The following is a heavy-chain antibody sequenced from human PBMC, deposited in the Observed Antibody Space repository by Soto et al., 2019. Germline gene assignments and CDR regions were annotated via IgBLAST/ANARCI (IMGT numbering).Heavy chain of an antibody. Sequence: GGSLRLSCAASGFTFSSCAMSWVRQAPGKGLEWVSAISDSGGSTYYADSVKGRFTISRDNSKNTLYLQMNSLRAEDTAIYYCAKPLGDDFWSGYSGASQYYYSYYMDVWGKGTTVTVSS. CDR2: ISDSGGST. V-gene: IGHV3-23*01. J-gene: IGHJ6*03. D-gene: IGHD3-3*01. CDR1: GFTFSSCA. CDR3: AKPLGDDFWSGYSGASQYYYSYYMDV.